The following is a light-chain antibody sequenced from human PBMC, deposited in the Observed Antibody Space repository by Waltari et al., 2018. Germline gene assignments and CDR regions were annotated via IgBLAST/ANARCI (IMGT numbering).Light chain of an antibody. CDR1: DSAVAASDS. CDR3: SSQTLDGVVL. V-gene: IGLV2-14*03. Sequence: QSALTQPAPVSWSPGQSITISCSGIDSAVAASDSVSWYQHHPGEAPQVIIYDVTNRPSGVSDRFSASKSANRAFLTISGLQPDDEGDYYCSSQTLDGVVLFGGGTKLTVL. J-gene: IGLJ2*01. CDR2: DVT.